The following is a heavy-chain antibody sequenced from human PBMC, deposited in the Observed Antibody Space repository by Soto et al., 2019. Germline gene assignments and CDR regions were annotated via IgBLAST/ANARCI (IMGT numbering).Heavy chain of an antibody. CDR3: ALEGQAEMATIIG. CDR2: IYYSGST. J-gene: IGHJ4*02. V-gene: IGHV4-31*03. D-gene: IGHD5-12*01. CDR1: GGSISSGGYY. Sequence: QVQLQESGPGLVKPSQTLSLTCTVSGGSISSGGYYWSWIRQHPGKGLEWIGYIYYSGSTYYHPSLKSRVTISVGPSKTPFPLKLSFVTAADSAVYYCALEGQAEMATIIGWGQGTLVTVSS.